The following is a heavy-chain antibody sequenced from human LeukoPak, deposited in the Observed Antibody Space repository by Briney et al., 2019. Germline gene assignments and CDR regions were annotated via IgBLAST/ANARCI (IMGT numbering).Heavy chain of an antibody. V-gene: IGHV3-23*01. Sequence: GGSLRLSCAASGFTFSNYAMSWVRQAPGKGLEWVSAITASGGNTYYADSVKGRFTISRDNSRNTVFLQMNSLRAEDTAVYYCAKWGDYDVLTGYYVSDYWGQGTLVTVSS. D-gene: IGHD3-9*01. J-gene: IGHJ4*02. CDR1: GFTFSNYA. CDR3: AKWGDYDVLTGYYVSDY. CDR2: ITASGGNT.